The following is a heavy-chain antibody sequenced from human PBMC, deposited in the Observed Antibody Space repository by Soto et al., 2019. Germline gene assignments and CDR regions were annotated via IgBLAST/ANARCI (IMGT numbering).Heavy chain of an antibody. Sequence: PSETLSLTCAVSSGSITSTHWWTWVRQPPGKGLEWIGEIYHSGSANYNPSLKSRVTISVDKSRNHFSLGLSSVTAADTAVYYCARGVDYGDPNFDSWGQGTLVTVSS. CDR2: IYHSGSA. D-gene: IGHD4-17*01. V-gene: IGHV4-4*02. CDR1: SGSITSTHW. J-gene: IGHJ4*02. CDR3: ARGVDYGDPNFDS.